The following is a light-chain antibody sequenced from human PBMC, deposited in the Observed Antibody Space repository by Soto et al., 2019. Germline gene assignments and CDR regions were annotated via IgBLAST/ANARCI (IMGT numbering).Light chain of an antibody. CDR2: DAS. J-gene: IGKJ1*01. CDR1: QSVSSY. V-gene: IGKV3-11*01. Sequence: ENVWTQAASTMSLYPGERATLSCRASQSVSSYLAWYQQKPGQAPRLLIYDASNRATGIPARFSGSGSGTDFTLAFSSLEPEDFAVYYCQQRSNWPTFGQGTKVDIK. CDR3: QQRSNWPT.